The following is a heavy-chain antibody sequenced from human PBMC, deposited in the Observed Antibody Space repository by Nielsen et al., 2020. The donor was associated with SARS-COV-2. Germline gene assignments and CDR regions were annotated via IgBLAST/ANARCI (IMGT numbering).Heavy chain of an antibody. D-gene: IGHD1-26*01. CDR3: AKASELRLFDY. CDR1: GFTFSDYY. CDR2: ISSSSSYT. J-gene: IGHJ4*02. Sequence: GESLKISCAASGFTFSDYYMSWIRQAPGKGLEWVSYISSSSSYTNYADSVKGRFTISRDNAKNSLYLQMNSLRAEDTAVYYCAKASELRLFDYWGQGTLVTVSS. V-gene: IGHV3-11*06.